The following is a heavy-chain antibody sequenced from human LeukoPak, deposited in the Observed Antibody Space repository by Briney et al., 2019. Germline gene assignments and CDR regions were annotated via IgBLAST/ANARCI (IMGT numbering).Heavy chain of an antibody. D-gene: IGHD2-15*01. CDR2: INHSGST. V-gene: IGHV4-34*01. CDR1: GGSFSGYY. CDR3: ARDRLDIVVVVAATHYYYYMDV. Sequence: PSETLSLTCAVYGGSFSGYYWSWIRQPPGKGLEWIGEINHSGSTNYNPSLKSRVTMSVDTSKNQFSLKLSSVTAADTAVHYCARDRLDIVVVVAATHYYYYMDVWGKGTTVTISS. J-gene: IGHJ6*03.